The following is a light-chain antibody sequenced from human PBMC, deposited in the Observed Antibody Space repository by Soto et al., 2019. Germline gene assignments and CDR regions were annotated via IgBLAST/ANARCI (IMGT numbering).Light chain of an antibody. V-gene: IGKV3-15*01. CDR1: QSVSSSY. Sequence: FTKSPGTLSLSHGDRARLSCRASQSVSSSYLAWYQQKPGQAPRLLIHGATTRATGIPARFSGSGSGTDFTLTISSLQSEDFAVYYCQQYDNWPWTFGQGTKVDIK. CDR2: GAT. J-gene: IGKJ1*01. CDR3: QQYDNWPWT.